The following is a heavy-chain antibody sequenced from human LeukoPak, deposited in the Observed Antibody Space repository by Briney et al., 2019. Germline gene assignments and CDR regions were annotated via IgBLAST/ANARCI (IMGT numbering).Heavy chain of an antibody. V-gene: IGHV3-7*05. CDR3: ASLSTSFGMDV. Sequence: PRGSLRLSCAASGFTFSSYWMSWVRQAPGEGMEWVANIKQDGSEKYYVDSVKGRFTISRDNAKNSLYLQMNSLRAEDTAVYYCASLSTSFGMDVWGQGTTVTVSS. CDR2: IKQDGSEK. D-gene: IGHD5/OR15-5a*01. CDR1: GFTFSSYW. J-gene: IGHJ6*02.